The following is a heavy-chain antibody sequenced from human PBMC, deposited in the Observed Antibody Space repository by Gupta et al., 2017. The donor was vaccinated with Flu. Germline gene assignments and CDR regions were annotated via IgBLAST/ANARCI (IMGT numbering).Heavy chain of an antibody. V-gene: IGHV3-33*01. J-gene: IGHJ3*02. Sequence: GRQAPGKGPEWVAVIWSDGNNRFYADSVKGRFTFSRDNSKSTLSLQMNSLGAEDTAIYYCVRERGPFDAFDIWGQGTMVTVSS. CDR2: IWSDGNNR. D-gene: IGHD3-10*01. CDR3: VRERGPFDAFDI.